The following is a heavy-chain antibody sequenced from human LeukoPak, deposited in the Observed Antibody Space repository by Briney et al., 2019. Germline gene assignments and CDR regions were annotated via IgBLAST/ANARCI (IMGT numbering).Heavy chain of an antibody. J-gene: IGHJ6*02. Sequence: GGSLRLSCAASGFTFSSYGMHWVRQAPGKGLEWVAVIWYDGSNKYYADSVKGRFTISRDNSKNTLYLQMNSLRAEDTAVYYCARAIYCSYGTCYGMDVWGQGTTVTVSS. CDR1: GFTFSSYG. CDR2: IWYDGSNK. CDR3: ARAIYCSYGTCYGMDV. D-gene: IGHD2-15*01. V-gene: IGHV3-33*01.